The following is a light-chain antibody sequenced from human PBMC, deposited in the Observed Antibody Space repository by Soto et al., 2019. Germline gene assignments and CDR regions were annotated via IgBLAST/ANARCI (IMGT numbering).Light chain of an antibody. CDR1: QRIAKS. CDR2: SAS. Sequence: DIPMTQSPSSLSASVGDRVTIPCRARQRIAKSLNWYQQKPGKAPNLLLHSASTLQRGVPSRFSGGGTGTDFTLTIDSLQPEDFATFYCQQSYSIPRTFGQGTKVEIK. J-gene: IGKJ1*01. V-gene: IGKV1-39*01. CDR3: QQSYSIPRT.